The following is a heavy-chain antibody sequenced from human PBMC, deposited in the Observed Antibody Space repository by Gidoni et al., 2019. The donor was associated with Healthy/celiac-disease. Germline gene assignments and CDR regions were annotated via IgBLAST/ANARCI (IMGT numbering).Heavy chain of an antibody. V-gene: IGHV3-48*02. J-gene: IGHJ4*02. CDR2: ISSSSSTI. Sequence: EVQLVGSGGGLVQPGGSLRLSCAASGFTFSSYSMNWVRQAPGKGLEWVSYISSSSSTIYYADSVKGRFTISRDNAKNSLYLQMNSLRDEDTAVYYCAREEYSGSYYVVDSFDYWGQGTLVTVSS. D-gene: IGHD1-26*01. CDR1: GFTFSSYS. CDR3: AREEYSGSYYVVDSFDY.